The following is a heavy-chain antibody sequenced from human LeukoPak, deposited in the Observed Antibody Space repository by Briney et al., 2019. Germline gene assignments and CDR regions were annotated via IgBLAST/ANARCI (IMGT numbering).Heavy chain of an antibody. V-gene: IGHV3-48*03. CDR1: GFTFSNYE. CDR3: ARELYSGSYNY. CDR2: ISSSGSTI. J-gene: IGHJ4*02. Sequence: GGSLRLSCAASGFTFSNYEMNWVRQAPGKGLEWVSYISSSGSTIFYADSVKGRFTISRANAKNSLYLQMNSLRAEDTAVYYCARELYSGSYNYWGQGTLVTVSS. D-gene: IGHD1-26*01.